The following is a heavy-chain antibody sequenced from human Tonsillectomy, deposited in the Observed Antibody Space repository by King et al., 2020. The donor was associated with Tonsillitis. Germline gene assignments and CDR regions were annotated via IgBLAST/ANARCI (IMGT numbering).Heavy chain of an antibody. CDR3: ARQYYYASGSYSDFDY. CDR1: GYTFTSYG. D-gene: IGHD3-10*01. CDR2: ISAYNGNT. Sequence: VQLVESGAEVKKPGASVKVSCKASGYTFTSYGISWVRQAPGQGLEWMGRISAYNGNTNYAQNLQGRVTMTTDTSTSTAYMELRSLRSDDTAVYYCARQYYYASGSYSDFDYWGQGTLVTVSS. V-gene: IGHV1-18*01. J-gene: IGHJ4*02.